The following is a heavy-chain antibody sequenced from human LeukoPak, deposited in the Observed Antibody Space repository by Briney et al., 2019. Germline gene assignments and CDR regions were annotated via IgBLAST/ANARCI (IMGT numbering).Heavy chain of an antibody. D-gene: IGHD1-26*01. CDR2: ISSNEGST. J-gene: IGHJ4*02. CDR3: ARAFGAENFDY. V-gene: IGHV3-64*02. Sequence: GGSLRLSCAASGFTFSSYAMHWVRQAPGKGLEYVSAISSNEGSTFYADSVKGRFTISRDNSKNTLYLQMGSLRSEDMAVYYCARAFGAENFDYWGQGTLVTVSS. CDR1: GFTFSSYA.